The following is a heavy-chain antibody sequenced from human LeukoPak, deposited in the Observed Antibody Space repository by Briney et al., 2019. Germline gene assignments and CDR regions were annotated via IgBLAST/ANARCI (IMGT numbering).Heavy chain of an antibody. CDR2: IDHSRNI. D-gene: IGHD3-3*01. V-gene: IGHV4-34*01. Sequence: SETLSLTCAVSGNSWSWIRQPPGKGLEWIAEIDHSRNINYNPSLKSRVTISVDTSKNQFSLKLSSVTAADTAVYYCALTYYDFWSGYYPAYFDYWGQGTLVTVSS. CDR3: ALTYYDFWSGYYPAYFDY. J-gene: IGHJ4*02. CDR1: GNS.